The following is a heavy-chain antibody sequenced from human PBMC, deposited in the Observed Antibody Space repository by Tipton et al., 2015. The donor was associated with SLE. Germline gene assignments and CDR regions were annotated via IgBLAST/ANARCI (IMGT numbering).Heavy chain of an antibody. J-gene: IGHJ4*02. V-gene: IGHV4-38-2*02. Sequence: LRLSCTVSQYSISSGFYWAWIRQPPGKELQWLGKIYRTGDTFYNPSLKSRVTISVDTSKNQFSLKLTSVTAADTAMYYCARDEYRYDATGYHLLGHLDFWGQGTLVTVSS. CDR2: IYRTGDT. CDR1: QYSISSGFY. CDR3: ARDEYRYDATGYHLLGHLDF. D-gene: IGHD3-22*01.